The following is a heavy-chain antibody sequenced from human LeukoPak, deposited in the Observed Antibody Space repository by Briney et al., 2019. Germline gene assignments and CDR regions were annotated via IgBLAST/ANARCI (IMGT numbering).Heavy chain of an antibody. D-gene: IGHD3-22*01. CDR1: GGSISSGDYY. J-gene: IGHJ5*02. V-gene: IGHV4-30-4*01. Sequence: SETLSLTCTVSGGSISSGDYYWSWIRQPPGRGLEWIAYMYYSGSTYYNPSLKSRVTMSADTSKSQLSLKLSSVTAADTAVYYCARPYYYDSRIDPWGQGILVTVSS. CDR2: MYYSGST. CDR3: ARPYYYDSRIDP.